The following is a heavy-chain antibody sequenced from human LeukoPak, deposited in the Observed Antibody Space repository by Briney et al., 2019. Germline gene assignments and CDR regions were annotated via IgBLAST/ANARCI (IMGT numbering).Heavy chain of an antibody. V-gene: IGHV3-7*01. D-gene: IGHD5-18*01. CDR1: GFTFSNYW. Sequence: PGGSVRLSCAASGFTFSNYWMSWVRQAPGKGLEWVANIKQDGSEKYYVDSVKGRFTISRDNAKNSLYLQMNSLRAEDTAIYYCARDQRGYSYGYDDYWGQGTLVTVSS. CDR3: ARDQRGYSYGYDDY. CDR2: IKQDGSEK. J-gene: IGHJ4*02.